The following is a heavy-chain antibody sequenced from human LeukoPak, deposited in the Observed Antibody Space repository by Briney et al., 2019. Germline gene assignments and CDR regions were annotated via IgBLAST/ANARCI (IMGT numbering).Heavy chain of an antibody. CDR1: GYTSTGYY. D-gene: IGHD3-10*01. CDR3: ARGPRRSWFGTIQAVDY. V-gene: IGHV1-2*02. CDR2: INPNSGGT. J-gene: IGHJ4*02. Sequence: ASVKVSCKASGYTSTGYYMHWVRQAPGQGLEWMGWINPNSGGTNYAQKFQGRVTMTRDTSISTAYMELSRLRSDDTAVYYCARGPRRSWFGTIQAVDYWGQGTLVTVSS.